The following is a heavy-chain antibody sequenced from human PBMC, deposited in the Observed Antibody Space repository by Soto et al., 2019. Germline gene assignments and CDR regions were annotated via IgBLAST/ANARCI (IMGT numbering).Heavy chain of an antibody. CDR2: ISAHNGNT. CDR3: ARGRYGDY. J-gene: IGHJ4*02. Sequence: QVHLVQSGAEVKKPGASVKVSCKGSGYTFTSYGITWVRQAPGQGLEWMGWISAHNGNTDYAQKLQDRVTATRDTSTSTDYMELRSLRSDDTAVYYCARGRYGDYWGQGALVTVSS. V-gene: IGHV1-18*01. D-gene: IGHD1-1*01. CDR1: GYTFTSYG.